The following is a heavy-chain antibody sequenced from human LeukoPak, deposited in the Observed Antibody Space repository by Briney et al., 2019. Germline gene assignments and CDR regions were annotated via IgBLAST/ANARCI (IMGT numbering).Heavy chain of an antibody. Sequence: GGSLRLSCAASGFTFSKYAMSWVRQAPGKGLEWVARIKTKPEGGTTDYAAPVKGRFTISRDDSKNTLFLQMNSLKTEDTALYYCTSSGSRWDYFDYWGQGTLATVSS. CDR1: GFTFSKYA. D-gene: IGHD4-23*01. CDR3: TSSGSRWDYFDY. J-gene: IGHJ4*02. CDR2: IKTKPEGGTT. V-gene: IGHV3-15*05.